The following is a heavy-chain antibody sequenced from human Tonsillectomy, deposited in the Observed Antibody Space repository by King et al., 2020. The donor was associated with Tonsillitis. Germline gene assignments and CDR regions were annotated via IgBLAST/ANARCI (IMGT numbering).Heavy chain of an antibody. V-gene: IGHV3-33*01. CDR3: ARAYCSSTSCYGYFDY. CDR1: GFTFSSYG. J-gene: IGHJ4*02. D-gene: IGHD2-2*01. Sequence: QVQLVESGGGVVQPGRSLRLSCAASGFTFSSYGMHWVRQAPGKGLEWVAVIWYDGSNKYYADSVKGRFTISRDNSKNTLYLQMNSLRAEETAVYYCARAYCSSTSCYGYFDYWGQGTLVTVSS. CDR2: IWYDGSNK.